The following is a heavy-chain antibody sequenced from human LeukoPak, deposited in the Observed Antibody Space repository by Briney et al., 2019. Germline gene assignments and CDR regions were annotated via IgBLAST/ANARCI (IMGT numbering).Heavy chain of an antibody. V-gene: IGHV1-2*02. J-gene: IGHJ4*02. Sequence: ASVTVSCTASGYTFTVYYLHWVRQAPGQGLEWMGWINPNSGVTNYAQKFQGRVTMTRDTSISTAYMELSSLRSDDTAVYYCARPDSSGYLFDYWGQGTLVTVSS. CDR1: GYTFTVYY. CDR2: INPNSGVT. CDR3: ARPDSSGYLFDY. D-gene: IGHD3-22*01.